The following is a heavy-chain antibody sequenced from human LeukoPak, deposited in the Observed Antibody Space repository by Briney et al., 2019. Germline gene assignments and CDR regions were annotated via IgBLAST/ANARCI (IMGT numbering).Heavy chain of an antibody. CDR2: IYSGGST. CDR1: GFTVSSNY. J-gene: IGHJ5*02. Sequence: GGSLRLSCAASGFTVSSNYMSWVRQAPGKGLEWVSVIYSGGSTYYADSVKGRFTISRDNSKNTLYLQMNSLRAEDTAVYYCARSRGGIEALPTYWFDPWGQGTLVTVSS. D-gene: IGHD6-6*01. CDR3: ARSRGGIEALPTYWFDP. V-gene: IGHV3-66*02.